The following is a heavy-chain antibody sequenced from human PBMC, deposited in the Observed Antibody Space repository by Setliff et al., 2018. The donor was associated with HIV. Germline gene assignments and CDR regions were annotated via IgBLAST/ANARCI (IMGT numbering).Heavy chain of an antibody. CDR2: IWYDGSNT. V-gene: IGHV3-33*06. J-gene: IGHJ4*02. CDR3: AKDPRAAVATICDY. Sequence: GGSLRLSCAASGFTFSSYAMHWVRQAPGKGLEWVAVIWYDGSNTHYADSVKGRFTISRDNSKNTLYLQMNSLRAEDTAVYYCAKDPRAAVATICDYWGQGTLVTVSS. D-gene: IGHD5-12*01. CDR1: GFTFSSYA.